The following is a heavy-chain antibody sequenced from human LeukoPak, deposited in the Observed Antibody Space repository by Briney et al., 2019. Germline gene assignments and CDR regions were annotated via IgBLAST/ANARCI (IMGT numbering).Heavy chain of an antibody. J-gene: IGHJ5*02. V-gene: IGHV1-2*02. CDR3: ARIWGSSTSCYDCWFDP. CDR2: INPNSGGT. CDR1: GYTFTGYY. Sequence: ASVKASCKASGYTFTGYYMHWVRQAPGPGLEWIGWINPNSGGTNYAQKFQGRVTMTRDTSISTAYMELSRLRSDDTAVYYCARIWGSSTSCYDCWFDPWGQGTLVTVSS. D-gene: IGHD2-2*01.